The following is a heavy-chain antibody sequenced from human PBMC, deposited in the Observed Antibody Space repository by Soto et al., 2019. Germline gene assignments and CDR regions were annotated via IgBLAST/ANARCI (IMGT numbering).Heavy chain of an antibody. CDR3: CRDSVVVVAATFDY. CDR2: ISGSGGST. J-gene: IGHJ4*02. Sequence: EVQLLESGGGLVQPGGSLRLSCAASGFTFSSYAMSWVRQAPGKGLEWVSAISGSGGSTYYADSVKGRFTISRDNSKNTLYLQMNSLRAEDTAVYYCCRDSVVVVAATFDYWGQGTLVTVSS. D-gene: IGHD2-15*01. CDR1: GFTFSSYA. V-gene: IGHV3-23*01.